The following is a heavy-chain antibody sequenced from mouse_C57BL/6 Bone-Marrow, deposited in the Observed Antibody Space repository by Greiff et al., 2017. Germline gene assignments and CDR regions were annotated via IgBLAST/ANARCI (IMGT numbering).Heavy chain of an antibody. CDR1: GYTFTSYW. CDR2: IDPSDSYT. Sequence: QVQLQQSGAELVRPGTSVKLSCKASGYTFTSYWMHWVKQRPGQGLEWIGVIDPSDSYTNYNQKFKGKATLTVDTSSSTAYTQLSSLTSEDSAVYYCARSGLTREVAMDYWGQGTSVTVSS. V-gene: IGHV1-59*01. CDR3: ARSGLTREVAMDY. D-gene: IGHD3-1*01. J-gene: IGHJ4*01.